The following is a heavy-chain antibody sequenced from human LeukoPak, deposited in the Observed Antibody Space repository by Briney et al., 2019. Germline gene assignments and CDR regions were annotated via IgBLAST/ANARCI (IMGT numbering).Heavy chain of an antibody. J-gene: IGHJ6*02. D-gene: IGHD5-24*01. CDR3: AVAPIVEMATITPDYYYYYGMDV. CDR1: GGTFSSYA. Sequence: GASVKVSCKASGGTFSSYAISWVRQAPGQGLEWMGGIIPIFGTANYAQRFQGRVTITADESTSTAYMELSSLRSEDTAVYYCAVAPIVEMATITPDYYYYYGMDVWGQGTTVTVSS. V-gene: IGHV1-69*13. CDR2: IIPIFGTA.